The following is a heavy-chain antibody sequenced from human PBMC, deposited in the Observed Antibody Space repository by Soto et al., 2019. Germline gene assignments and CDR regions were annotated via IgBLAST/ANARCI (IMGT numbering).Heavy chain of an antibody. D-gene: IGHD3-9*01. CDR1: GFTFSSYS. CDR3: ARDPFDYDTLTGYPDY. V-gene: IGHV3-21*01. Sequence: EVQLVESGGGLVKPGGSLRLSCAASGFTFSSYSMNWVRQAPGKGLEWVSSISSSSSYIYYADSVKGRFTISRDNAKNSLYLQLNSLRAEDTAVYYCARDPFDYDTLTGYPDYWGQGTLVTVSS. CDR2: ISSSSSYI. J-gene: IGHJ4*02.